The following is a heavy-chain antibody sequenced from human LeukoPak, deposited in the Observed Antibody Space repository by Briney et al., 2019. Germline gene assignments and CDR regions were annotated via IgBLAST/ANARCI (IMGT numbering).Heavy chain of an antibody. CDR1: GFTFSNNA. CDR2: IGASGTTT. V-gene: IGHV3-23*01. D-gene: IGHD3-22*01. CDR3: AKLAVVNGY. J-gene: IGHJ4*02. Sequence: GGSLRLSCAASGFTFSNNAMSCVRQAPGKGLQWVSVIGASGTTTYYADSVKGRFTITRDNSKNTLYLQMDSLRAEDTAVYYCAKLAVVNGYWGQGTLVTVSS.